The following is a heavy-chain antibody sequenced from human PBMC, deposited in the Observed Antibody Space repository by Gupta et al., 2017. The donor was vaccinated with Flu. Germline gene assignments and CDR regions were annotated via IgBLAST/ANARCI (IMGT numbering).Heavy chain of an antibody. CDR2: INHSGST. J-gene: IGHJ6*02. V-gene: IGHV4-34*01. D-gene: IGHD2-15*01. Sequence: IRQPPGKGLEWIGEINHSGSTNYNPSLKSRVTISVDTSKNQFSLKLSSVTAADTAVYYCARNRRDIAGGMDVWGQGTTVTVSS. CDR3: ARNRRDIAGGMDV.